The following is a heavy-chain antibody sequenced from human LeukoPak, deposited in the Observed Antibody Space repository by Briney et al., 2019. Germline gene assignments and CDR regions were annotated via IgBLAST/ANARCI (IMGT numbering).Heavy chain of an antibody. CDR1: GGSISSYY. Sequence: SETLSLTCTVSGGSISSYYWSWIRQPPGQGLEWIGYISYSGSTNYNPSLKSRVAISADTSKNQFSLKLSSVTAADTAVYFCARGRKPYSNSWFTEYFQHWGQGTLVTVSS. CDR3: ARGRKPYSNSWFTEYFQH. J-gene: IGHJ1*01. V-gene: IGHV4-59*01. D-gene: IGHD6-13*01. CDR2: ISYSGST.